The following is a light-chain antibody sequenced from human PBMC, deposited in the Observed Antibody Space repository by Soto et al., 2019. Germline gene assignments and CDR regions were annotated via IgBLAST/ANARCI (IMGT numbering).Light chain of an antibody. CDR3: QQYKSYWT. CDR2: EAS. V-gene: IGKV1-5*03. J-gene: IGKJ1*01. Sequence: DVQITKSPSSLSASVGDRVTITCLASQSITNWFAWYQLKPGKAPKLLIHEASSLHSGVSSRFTASGSGTDFTLTITSLQPEDFATYYCQQYKSYWTFGQGTKVDIK. CDR1: QSITNW.